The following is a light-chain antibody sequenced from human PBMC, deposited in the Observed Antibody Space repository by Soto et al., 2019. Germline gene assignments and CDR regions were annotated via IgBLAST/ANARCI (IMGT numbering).Light chain of an antibody. CDR1: SSDVGGYNY. CDR2: EVS. Sequence: QSALTQPASVSGSPGQSITISCTGTSSDVGGYNYVSWYQQHPGKAPKLMIYEVSNRPSGVSNRFSGSKSGNTASLTISGLQAEDEADYYCSSYTSVSTVVFGGGTMLTVL. CDR3: SSYTSVSTVV. J-gene: IGLJ2*01. V-gene: IGLV2-14*01.